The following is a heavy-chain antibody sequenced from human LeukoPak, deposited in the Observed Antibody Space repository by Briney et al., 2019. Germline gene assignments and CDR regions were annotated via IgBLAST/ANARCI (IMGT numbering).Heavy chain of an antibody. CDR1: GYSLSELS. Sequence: ASVKVSCKVSGYSLSELSMHWVRQAPGKGLEWMGGFDPEDGETFYAQNFQGRVTMTLDTSTDTAYMELSSLRSEDTAVYYCASGHTTYFFQDWGQGTLVSVSS. V-gene: IGHV1-24*01. CDR2: FDPEDGET. J-gene: IGHJ4*02. CDR3: ASGHTTYFFQD. D-gene: IGHD3-9*01.